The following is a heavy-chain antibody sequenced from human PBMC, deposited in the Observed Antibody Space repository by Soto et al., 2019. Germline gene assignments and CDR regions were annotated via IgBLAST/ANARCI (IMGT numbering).Heavy chain of an antibody. CDR3: SSIRTVVPPLFDY. D-gene: IGHD2-21*01. CDR2: IRSKPTSYAT. V-gene: IGHV3-73*02. CDR1: GFTFSDSA. Sequence: EVQLVESGGGLVQPGGSLKLSCAASGFTFSDSAVHGVRQASGKGREWVGRIRSKPTSYATQSAASAKGRFTISRDDSETTAYMQMHRLKAEDTAVYYCSSIRTVVPPLFDYLGPGTLFTVSS. J-gene: IGHJ4*02.